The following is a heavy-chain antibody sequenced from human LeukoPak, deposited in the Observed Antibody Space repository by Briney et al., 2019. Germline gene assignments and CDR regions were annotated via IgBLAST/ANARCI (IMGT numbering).Heavy chain of an antibody. V-gene: IGHV3-48*01. CDR1: GFTFSSYS. CDR2: ISSSSSTI. D-gene: IGHD2-2*01. Sequence: PGGSLRLSCAASGFTFSSYSMNWVRQAPGKGLEWVSYISSSSSTIYYADSVKGRFTISRDNAKNSLYLQMNSLRAEDTAVYYCARGPEYCSSTSCQVYYYGMDVWGQGTTVTVSS. CDR3: ARGPEYCSSTSCQVYYYGMDV. J-gene: IGHJ6*02.